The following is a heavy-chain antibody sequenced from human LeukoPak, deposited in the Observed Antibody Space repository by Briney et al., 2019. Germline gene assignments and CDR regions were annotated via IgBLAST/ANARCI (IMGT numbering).Heavy chain of an antibody. V-gene: IGHV3-21*01. Sequence: GGSLTLSCAASGFTFSTYTMNWVRQAPGKGLEWVSFISSSSYIYYADSVKGRLTISRDDTKKSLYLQMNSLRAEDTAVYYCARDFSGYDYNFDYWGQGTLVTVSS. CDR2: ISSSSYI. CDR1: GFTFSTYT. D-gene: IGHD5-12*01. J-gene: IGHJ4*02. CDR3: ARDFSGYDYNFDY.